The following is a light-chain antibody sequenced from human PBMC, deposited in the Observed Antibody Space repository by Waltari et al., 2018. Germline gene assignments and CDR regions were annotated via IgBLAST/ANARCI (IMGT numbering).Light chain of an antibody. CDR3: GTWDNTLSAV. J-gene: IGLJ2*01. CDR2: GND. V-gene: IGLV1-51*01. CDR1: TSNIGTNY. Sequence: QSVFTQPPSVSAAPGQKVTISCSGSTSNIGTNYVSWYQQFPGAAPKVLIYGNDKRTTGIPDRFSGSKSGTLATLDITGLQTGDEADYYCGTWDNTLSAVFGGGTKVTVL.